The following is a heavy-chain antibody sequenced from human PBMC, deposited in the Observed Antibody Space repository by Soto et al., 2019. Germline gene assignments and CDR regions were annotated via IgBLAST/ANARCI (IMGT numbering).Heavy chain of an antibody. Sequence: QVQLVESGGGVVQPGRSLRLSCAASGFTFSSYDMHWVRQAPGKGLEWVAVISYDGSNKYYADSVKGRFTISRDNSKNTLYLQMNSLRAEDTAVYYCARTVALYYFDYWGQGTLVTVSS. D-gene: IGHD4-17*01. V-gene: IGHV3-30-3*01. CDR2: ISYDGSNK. CDR1: GFTFSSYD. CDR3: ARTVALYYFDY. J-gene: IGHJ4*02.